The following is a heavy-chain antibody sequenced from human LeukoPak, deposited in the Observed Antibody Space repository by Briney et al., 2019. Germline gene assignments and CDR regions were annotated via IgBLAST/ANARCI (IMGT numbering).Heavy chain of an antibody. CDR2: IKQDGSEK. D-gene: IGHD3-22*01. Sequence: GGSLRLSCAASGFTFSSYWMSWVRQAPGKGLEWVANIKQDGSEKYYVDPVKGRFTISRDNAKNSLYLQMNSLRAEDTAVYYCASRAPYYDSSGYYPLFDYWGQGTLVTVSS. J-gene: IGHJ4*02. CDR1: GFTFSSYW. V-gene: IGHV3-7*01. CDR3: ASRAPYYDSSGYYPLFDY.